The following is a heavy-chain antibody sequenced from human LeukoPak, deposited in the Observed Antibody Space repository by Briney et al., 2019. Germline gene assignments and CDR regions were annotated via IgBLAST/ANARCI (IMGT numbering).Heavy chain of an antibody. CDR3: AHLDWTRNWFDP. V-gene: IGHV2-5*01. CDR2: IYWLDDK. Sequence: SGPTLVNPTPTLTLTCTFSGFSLSTSGVGVGWIRQPPGKALEWLAFIYWLDDKRYRPSLKSRLTITKDTSKNQVVLTMTNMDPVDTATYFFAHLDWTRNWFDPLGQGTLVTVSS. J-gene: IGHJ5*02. CDR1: GFSLSTSGVG. D-gene: IGHD3/OR15-3a*01.